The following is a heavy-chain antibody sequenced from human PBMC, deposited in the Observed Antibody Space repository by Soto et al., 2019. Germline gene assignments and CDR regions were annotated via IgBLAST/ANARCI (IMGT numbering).Heavy chain of an antibody. CDR3: ARGEQYSGRIFDY. D-gene: IGHD1-26*01. V-gene: IGHV6-1*01. CDR2: TYYRSKWYY. J-gene: IGHJ4*01. Sequence: PSQTLSLTCAITGDSVSSNSAGWSWVRQAPSRGLEWLGRTYYRSKWYYEYAVSVRGRITINPDTSKNQYSLQLNSVTPEDTAVYFCARGEQYSGRIFDYWGQGTLVTVSS. CDR1: GDSVSSNSAG.